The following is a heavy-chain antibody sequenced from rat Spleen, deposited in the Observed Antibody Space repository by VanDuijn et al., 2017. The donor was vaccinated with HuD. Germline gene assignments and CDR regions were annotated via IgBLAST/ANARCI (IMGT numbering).Heavy chain of an antibody. Sequence: EVELVESGGGLIQPGSPLKLSCVASGFTFSGNWLNWIRQAPGKGLEWVASITNTGGSIHYPDSVRGRFTISRDNAKSTLYLQMDSLRSEDTATYYCARHCPLFYDGTRGYFDYWGQGVMVTVSS. CDR3: ARHCPLFYDGTRGYFDY. D-gene: IGHD1-12*02. V-gene: IGHV5-31*01. CDR2: ITNTGGSI. J-gene: IGHJ2*01. CDR1: GFTFSGNW.